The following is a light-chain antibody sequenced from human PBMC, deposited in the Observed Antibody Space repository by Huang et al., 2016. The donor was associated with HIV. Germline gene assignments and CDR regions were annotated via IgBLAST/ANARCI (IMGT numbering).Light chain of an antibody. Sequence: DIQLTQSPSTLSASVGDRVTITCRASHSISTSLAWYQQRPGKAPNLLIYTASSLESGVPSRFSGSGSGTEFTLTISSLQPDDLATYYCQQYDSYSVTFGQGTKLEIK. CDR2: TAS. V-gene: IGKV1-5*03. CDR1: HSISTS. J-gene: IGKJ2*01. CDR3: QQYDSYSVT.